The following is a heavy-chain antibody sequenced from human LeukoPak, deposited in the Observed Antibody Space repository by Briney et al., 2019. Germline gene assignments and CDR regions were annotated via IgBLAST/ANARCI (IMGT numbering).Heavy chain of an antibody. CDR1: GGSISSYY. CDR2: IYTSGST. D-gene: IGHD2-2*01. CDR3: ARDDHYCSSTSCYRGGMDV. V-gene: IGHV4-4*07. Sequence: SGTLSLTCTVSGGSISSYYWSWIRQPAGKGLEWIGRIYTSGSTNYNPSLKSRVTMSVDTSKNQFSLKLSSVTAADTAVYYCARDDHYCSSTSCYRGGMDVWGQGTTVTVSS. J-gene: IGHJ6*02.